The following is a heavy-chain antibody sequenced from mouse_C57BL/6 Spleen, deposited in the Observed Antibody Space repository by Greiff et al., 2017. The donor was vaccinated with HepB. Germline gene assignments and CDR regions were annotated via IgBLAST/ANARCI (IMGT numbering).Heavy chain of an antibody. CDR1: GYTFTSYW. V-gene: IGHV1-74*01. J-gene: IGHJ3*01. D-gene: IGHD3-3*01. CDR3: AIEGWDRAWLAY. CDR2: IHPSDSAT. Sequence: VQLQQPGAELVKPGASVKVSCKASGYTFTSYWMHWVKQRPGQGLEWIGRIHPSDSATNYNQKFKGKATLTVDKSSSTADMQLSSLTSEDSAVYYCAIEGWDRAWLAYWGQGTLVTVSA.